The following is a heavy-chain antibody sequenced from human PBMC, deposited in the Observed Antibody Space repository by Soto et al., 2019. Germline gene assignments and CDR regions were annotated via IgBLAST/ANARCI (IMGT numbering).Heavy chain of an antibody. CDR1: GYTFTSYA. CDR2: INAGNGNT. CDR3: ARDRRYCSGGSCSYGMDV. Sequence: WASVKVSFQASGYTFTSYAMHWVRQAPGQRLEWMGWINAGNGNTKYSQKFQGRVTITRDTSASTAYMELSSLRSEDTAVYYCARDRRYCSGGSCSYGMDVWGQGTTVTVSS. D-gene: IGHD2-15*01. J-gene: IGHJ6*02. V-gene: IGHV1-3*01.